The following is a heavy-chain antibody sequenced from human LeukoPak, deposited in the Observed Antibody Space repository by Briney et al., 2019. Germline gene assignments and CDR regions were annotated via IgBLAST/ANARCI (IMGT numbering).Heavy chain of an antibody. Sequence: VASVKVSCKASGYTFTSYDIDWVRQATGQGLEWMGWMNPNSGNTGYAQKFQGRVTMTRNTSISTAYMELSSLRSEGTAVYYCAVVPAAAIHGYWGQGTLVTVSS. V-gene: IGHV1-8*01. CDR1: GYTFTSYD. CDR2: MNPNSGNT. D-gene: IGHD2-2*01. J-gene: IGHJ4*02. CDR3: AVVPAAAIHGY.